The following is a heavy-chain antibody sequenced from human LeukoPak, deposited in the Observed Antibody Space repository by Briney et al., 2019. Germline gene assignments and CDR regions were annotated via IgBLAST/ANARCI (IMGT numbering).Heavy chain of an antibody. J-gene: IGHJ4*02. CDR2: ISDDGTKK. D-gene: IGHD4-17*01. V-gene: IGHV3-30*18. CDR3: AKDEGGDYVGLDY. Sequence: GGSLRLSCAASGFTVSRNYMSWARQAPGKGLEWLAVISDDGTKKSYADSVKGRFTISRDNSKNTLYLQMNSLRPEDTAVYYCAKDEGGDYVGLDYWGQGTLVTVSS. CDR1: GFTVSRNY.